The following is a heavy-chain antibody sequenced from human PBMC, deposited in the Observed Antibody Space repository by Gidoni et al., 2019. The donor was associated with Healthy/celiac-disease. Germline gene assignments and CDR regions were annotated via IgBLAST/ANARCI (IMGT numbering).Heavy chain of an antibody. CDR3: ARGVLAAAGQDYYYYGMDV. CDR2: IYTSSST. CDR1: GGSISSYY. D-gene: IGHD6-13*01. V-gene: IGHV4-4*07. J-gene: IGHJ6*02. Sequence: QVQLQESGPGLVKPSETLSLTCTVSGGSISSYYWSWIRQPAGKGLEWIGRIYTSSSTNYNPSLKSRVTMSVDTSKNQFSLKLSSVTAADTAVYYCARGVLAAAGQDYYYYGMDVWGQGTTVTVSS.